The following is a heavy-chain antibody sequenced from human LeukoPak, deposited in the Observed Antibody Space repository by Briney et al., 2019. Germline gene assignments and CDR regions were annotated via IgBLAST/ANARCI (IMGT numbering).Heavy chain of an antibody. V-gene: IGHV4-4*07. D-gene: IGHD3-10*01. CDR3: AREGLRGAIAY. CDR2: IHIHGSP. J-gene: IGHJ4*02. CDR1: GDSLSSYN. Sequence: PSETLSLTCIVSGDSLSSYNWSWVRQPPGKGLDLFGCIHIHGSPSDRPTLNRRSTMSVDTSKSQFSLKLSSVTAADTAVYHCAREGLRGAIAYWGQGTLVTVSS.